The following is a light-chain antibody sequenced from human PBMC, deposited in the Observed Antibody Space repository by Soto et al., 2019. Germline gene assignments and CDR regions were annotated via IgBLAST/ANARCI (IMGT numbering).Light chain of an antibody. V-gene: IGKV1-9*01. CDR1: QGISSY. CDR3: QHLDSYST. J-gene: IGKJ5*01. Sequence: DIQLTQSPSFLSASVGDRVTITCRASQGISSYLAWYQQKPGKAPKLLLYAASTLQSGVPSRFSGSGSGTEFTLTLSSLQPEDFATYYCQHLDSYSTFGQGTRLEIK. CDR2: AAS.